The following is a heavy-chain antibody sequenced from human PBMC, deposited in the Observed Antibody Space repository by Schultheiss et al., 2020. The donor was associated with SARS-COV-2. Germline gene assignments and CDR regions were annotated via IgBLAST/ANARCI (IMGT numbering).Heavy chain of an antibody. Sequence: GGSLRLSCAASGFTFSSYEMSWVRQAPGKGLEWVSAISGSGGSTYYADSVKGRFTISRDNSKNTLYLQMNSLRAEDTAVYYCAKDQVVPSYTPYYGMDVWGQGTTVTVSS. CDR1: GFTFSSYE. CDR3: AKDQVVPSYTPYYGMDV. V-gene: IGHV3-23*01. CDR2: ISGSGGST. D-gene: IGHD2-2*01. J-gene: IGHJ6*02.